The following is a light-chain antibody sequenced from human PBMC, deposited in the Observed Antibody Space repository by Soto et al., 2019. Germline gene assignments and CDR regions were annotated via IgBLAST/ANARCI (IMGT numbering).Light chain of an antibody. CDR2: GAS. CDR3: QQYGSSPPYT. V-gene: IGKV3-20*01. CDR1: QAVGYN. Sequence: EVVMTQSPATLYVSPGERVTLSCRASQAVGYNLAWYQHKPGQAPRLLIYGASTRVTGIPDRFGASGSGTDFTLTINRLEPEDFAVYYCQQYGSSPPYTFGQGTKLEIK. J-gene: IGKJ2*01.